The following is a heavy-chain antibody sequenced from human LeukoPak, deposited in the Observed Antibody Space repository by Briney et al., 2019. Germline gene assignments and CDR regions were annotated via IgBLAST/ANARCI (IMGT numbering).Heavy chain of an antibody. D-gene: IGHD2-15*01. CDR1: GFTFSSYA. CDR3: ARDLDVVVAADDAGDY. V-gene: IGHV3-30-3*01. Sequence: GRSLRLSCAASGFTFSSYAMHWVRQAPGKGLEWVAVISYDGSSKYYADSVKGRFTISRDNSKNTLYLQMNSLRAEDTAVYYCARDLDVVVAADDAGDYWGQGTLVTVSS. J-gene: IGHJ4*02. CDR2: ISYDGSSK.